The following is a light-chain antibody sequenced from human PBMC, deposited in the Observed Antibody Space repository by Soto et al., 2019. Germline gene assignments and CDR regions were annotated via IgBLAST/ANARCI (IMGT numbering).Light chain of an antibody. CDR1: RSLLHSDGNTY. V-gene: IGKV2-24*01. J-gene: IGKJ1*01. CDR3: MQSLQLRT. CDR2: QIS. Sequence: DILLTHTPLSSPVTLGQPASFSCRSSRSLLHSDGNTYLSWLHQRPGQPPRLLIYQISKRLSGVPDRLSGSGAAKSFTLKISRVEAQDVGIYRGMQSLQLRTFGQGTKG.